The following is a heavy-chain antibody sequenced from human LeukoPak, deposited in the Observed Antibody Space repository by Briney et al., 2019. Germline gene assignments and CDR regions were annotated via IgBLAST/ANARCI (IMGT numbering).Heavy chain of an antibody. CDR3: AKGSSSSSSLELDY. CDR2: ISGSGGST. J-gene: IGHJ4*02. D-gene: IGHD6-6*01. V-gene: IGHV3-23*01. Sequence: PGGSLRLSCAASGFTFSSYAMSWVRQAPGKGLEWVSAISGSGGSTYYADSVKGRFTISRDNSKNTLYLQMNSLRAEDTAVYYCAKGSSSSSSLELDYWGQGTLVTVSS. CDR1: GFTFSSYA.